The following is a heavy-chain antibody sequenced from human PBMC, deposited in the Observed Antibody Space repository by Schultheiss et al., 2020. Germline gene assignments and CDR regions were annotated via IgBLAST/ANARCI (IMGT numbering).Heavy chain of an antibody. CDR2: IYTSGST. Sequence: SETLSLTCTVSGGSISSGSYYWSWIRQPAGKGLEWIGRIYTSGSTNYNPSLKSRVTISVDTSKNQFSLKLSSVTAADTAVYYCARSRRYCSSTSCPGLGGMDVWVQGTTVTVSS. CDR3: ARSRRYCSSTSCPGLGGMDV. J-gene: IGHJ6*02. CDR1: GGSISSGSYY. V-gene: IGHV4-61*02. D-gene: IGHD2-2*01.